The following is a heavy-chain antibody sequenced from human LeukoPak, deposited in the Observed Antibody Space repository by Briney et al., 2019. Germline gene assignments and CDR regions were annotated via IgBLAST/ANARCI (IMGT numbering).Heavy chain of an antibody. V-gene: IGHV3-48*03. Sequence: GGSLRLSCAASGFTFSSYDMNWVRQAPGKGLEWVSYISSSGSTIYYADSVKGRFTISRDNAKNSLYLQMNSLRAEDTAVYYCARDRGYCSSTSCYRFRFDPWGQGTLVTVSS. CDR1: GFTFSSYD. D-gene: IGHD2-2*02. CDR2: ISSSGSTI. CDR3: ARDRGYCSSTSCYRFRFDP. J-gene: IGHJ5*02.